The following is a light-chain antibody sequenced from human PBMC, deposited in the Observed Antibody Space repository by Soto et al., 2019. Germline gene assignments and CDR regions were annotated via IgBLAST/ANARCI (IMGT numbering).Light chain of an antibody. CDR3: QQYGSSPRT. J-gene: IGKJ1*01. CDR2: SAS. V-gene: IGKV3-20*01. Sequence: EIVLTQSPGTLSLSPGERATLSCMASQSVSANNLAWYQQKAGQAPRLLIYSASSRATGIPDRFSGSGSGTDFTLTISRLETEDLAVYYCQQYGSSPRTFGRGTKVEIK. CDR1: QSVSANN.